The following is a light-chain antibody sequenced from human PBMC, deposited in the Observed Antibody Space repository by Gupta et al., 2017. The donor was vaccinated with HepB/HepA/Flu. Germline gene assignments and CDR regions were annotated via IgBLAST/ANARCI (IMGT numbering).Light chain of an antibody. CDR3: QQANSFPLT. V-gene: IGKV1-12*01. Sequence: DIQMTQSPSSVYASVGDRVIITCRASQDISSWLAWYQQKPGKAPKLLMYVASSLESGVPSRFSDSGSGTDFTLTISSLQPEDFATYYCQQANSFPLTFGGGTKVEIK. J-gene: IGKJ4*01. CDR1: QDISSW. CDR2: VAS.